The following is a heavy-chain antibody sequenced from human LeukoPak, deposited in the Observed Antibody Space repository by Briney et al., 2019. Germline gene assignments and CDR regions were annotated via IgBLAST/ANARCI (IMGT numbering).Heavy chain of an antibody. J-gene: IGHJ6*02. CDR3: ARVGPPGVVVPAAMAPYYYGMDV. Sequence: GASVKVSCKASGGTFSSYAISWVRQAPGQGLEWMGRIIPILGIANYAQKFQGRVTITADKSTDTAYMELSSLRSEDTAVYYCARVGPPGVVVPAAMAPYYYGMDVWGQGATVTVSS. CDR1: GGTFSSYA. D-gene: IGHD2-2*01. V-gene: IGHV1-69*04. CDR2: IIPILGIA.